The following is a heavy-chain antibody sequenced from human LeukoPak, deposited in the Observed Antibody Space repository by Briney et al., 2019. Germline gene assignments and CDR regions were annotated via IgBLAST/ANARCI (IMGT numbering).Heavy chain of an antibody. CDR2: INGDGSAT. CDR3: ARERGWRQNDK. D-gene: IGHD5-24*01. CDR1: GFTFNNYW. J-gene: IGHJ4*02. Sequence: QPGGSLRLSCAASGFTFNNYWMQWVRQAPGKGLVWVSIINGDGSATNYADSVKGRFTISRDNAKNTLYLQMTSLRAEDTALYYCARERGWRQNDKWGQGTLVTVS. V-gene: IGHV3-74*01.